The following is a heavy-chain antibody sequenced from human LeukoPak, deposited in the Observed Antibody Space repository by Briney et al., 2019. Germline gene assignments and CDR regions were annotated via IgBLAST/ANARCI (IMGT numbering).Heavy chain of an antibody. D-gene: IGHD2-15*01. CDR2: INSDGGST. Sequence: GGSLRLSCTASGFTFSSYWMHWARQAPGKGLVWVSRINSDGGSTSYADSVKGRFTISRDNAKNTLYLQMNSLRAEDTAVYYCARRIQGMSPYYFDYWGQGTLVTVSS. CDR3: ARRIQGMSPYYFDY. J-gene: IGHJ4*02. CDR1: GFTFSSYW. V-gene: IGHV3-74*01.